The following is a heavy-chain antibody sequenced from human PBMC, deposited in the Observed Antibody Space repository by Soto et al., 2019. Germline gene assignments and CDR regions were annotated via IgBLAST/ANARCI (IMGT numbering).Heavy chain of an antibody. V-gene: IGHV4-31*03. D-gene: IGHD5-18*01. CDR3: ARDRRGYSYGYYYYGMDV. J-gene: IGHJ6*02. CDR1: GGSISSGGYY. Sequence: PSETLSLTCTVSGGSISSGGYYWSWIRQHPGKGLEWIGYIYYSGSTYYNPSLKSRVTISVDTSKNQFSLKLSSVTAADTAVYYCARDRRGYSYGYYYYGMDVWGQGTTVPVSS. CDR2: IYYSGST.